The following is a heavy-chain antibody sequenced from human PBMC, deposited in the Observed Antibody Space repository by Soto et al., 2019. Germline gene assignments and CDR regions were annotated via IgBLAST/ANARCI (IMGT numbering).Heavy chain of an antibody. CDR1: GGTISNYY. D-gene: IGHD2-15*01. CDR3: ARAAPRYCSGGSWYSGRDY. V-gene: IGHV4-59*12. J-gene: IGHJ4*02. Sequence: SETLPLTCTVSGGTISNYYWSWIRKPPGKGLEWIGYIYYSGSTNYNPSLKSRVTISVDTSKNQFYLKLSSVTAADTAVYYCARAAPRYCSGGSWYSGRDYWGKGTLVTVSS. CDR2: IYYSGST.